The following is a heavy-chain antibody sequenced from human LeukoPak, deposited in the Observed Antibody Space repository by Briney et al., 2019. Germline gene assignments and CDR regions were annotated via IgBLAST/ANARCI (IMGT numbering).Heavy chain of an antibody. CDR2: INYSWHT. CDR3: APTYSYTRGGYDY. D-gene: IGHD5-18*01. J-gene: IGHJ4*02. V-gene: IGHV4-39*01. Sequence: SETLSLTCTVSGGSISGSSYHWGWVRQPPGKGLEWIGSINYSWHTYYHPSLESRVTISVDSSKNQFSLKATSVTAADTALYYCAPTYSYTRGGYDYWGPGTLVTVSS. CDR1: GGSISGSSYH.